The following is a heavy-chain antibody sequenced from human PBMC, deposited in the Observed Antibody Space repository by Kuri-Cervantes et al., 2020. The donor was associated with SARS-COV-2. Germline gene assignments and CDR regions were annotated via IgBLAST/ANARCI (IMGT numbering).Heavy chain of an antibody. CDR2: IKQDGSEK. V-gene: IGHV3-7*01. Sequence: GESLKISCAASGFTFSSYWMSWVRQAPGKGLEWVANIKQDGSEKYYVDSVKGRFTISRDNAKNSLYLQMNSLRAEDTAVYYCARGDDYGGNSIDYWGQGTLVTVSS. CDR1: GFTFSSYW. CDR3: ARGDDYGGNSIDY. J-gene: IGHJ4*02. D-gene: IGHD4-23*01.